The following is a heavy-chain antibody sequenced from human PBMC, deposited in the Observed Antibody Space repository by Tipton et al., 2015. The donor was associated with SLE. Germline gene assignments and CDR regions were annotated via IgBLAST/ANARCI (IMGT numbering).Heavy chain of an antibody. CDR1: NYSISSDHY. CDR3: GRSDYGDYGAAFDV. Sequence: TLSLTCAVSNYSISSDHYWGWVRQPPGKGLEWIGSIFHSGATYSNPSLKSRATISVDTSKNQFSLKLGSVTAADTAVYYCGRSDYGDYGAAFDVWGHGTMVTISS. J-gene: IGHJ3*01. V-gene: IGHV4-38-2*01. D-gene: IGHD4-17*01. CDR2: IFHSGAT.